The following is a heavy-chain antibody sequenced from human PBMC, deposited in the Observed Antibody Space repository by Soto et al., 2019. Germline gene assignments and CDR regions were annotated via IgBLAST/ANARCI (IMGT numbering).Heavy chain of an antibody. J-gene: IGHJ4*02. D-gene: IGHD3-3*01. Sequence: HEHLVQSGAEVKRPGASLKVSCKASGYTFTNYYIHWVRQAPGQGLEWMGWINPGSGATNYAQNFQGRVTLTRDTSINTVSMDLTSLTSDDTAVYYCARGDFGSGGWPFPYFDYWGQGTLVIVSS. CDR2: INPGSGAT. V-gene: IGHV1-2*02. CDR3: ARGDFGSGGWPFPYFDY. CDR1: GYTFTNYY.